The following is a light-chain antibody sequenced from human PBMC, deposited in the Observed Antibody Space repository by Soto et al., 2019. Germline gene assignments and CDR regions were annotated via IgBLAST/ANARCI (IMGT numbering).Light chain of an antibody. V-gene: IGKV3-20*01. CDR1: QSVTTN. CDR2: GAS. J-gene: IGKJ1*01. CDR3: QQYGSSPRT. Sequence: EIVLTQSPATLSVSPGERATLSCRASQSVTTNLAWHQQKPGQTPRLLVYGASSRATGIPDRFRGSGSGTDFTLTISRLEPEDFAVYYCQQYGSSPRTFGQGTKVDIK.